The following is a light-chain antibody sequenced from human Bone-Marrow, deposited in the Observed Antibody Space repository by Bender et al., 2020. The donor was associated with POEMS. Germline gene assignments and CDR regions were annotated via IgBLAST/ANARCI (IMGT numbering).Light chain of an antibody. CDR3: AAWEDSLNGWV. Sequence: QSVLTQPPSASGTPGQRVTISCSGSSSNIGTNPVNWYQQLPGTAPKLLIYINNQRPSGVPDRFSGSKSGTSASLTISGRQSEDVADYYCAAWEDSLNGWVFGGGTKLTVL. J-gene: IGLJ3*02. CDR2: INN. CDR1: SSNIGTNP. V-gene: IGLV1-44*01.